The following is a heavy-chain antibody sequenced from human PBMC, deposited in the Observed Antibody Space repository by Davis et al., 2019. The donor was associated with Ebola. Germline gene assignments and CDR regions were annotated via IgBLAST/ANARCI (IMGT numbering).Heavy chain of an antibody. CDR1: GFTFSNFH. J-gene: IGHJ4*01. V-gene: IGHV3-74*01. Sequence: GESLKISCAASGFTFSNFHIHWVRQTPGKGLVWVARIDPDGTGTNYADSVKGRFTISRDNAKNTLPLQMNSLRVEDTAVYYCVRDSGYYSHDYWGHGTLVTVSS. CDR3: VRDSGYYSHDY. D-gene: IGHD5-12*01. CDR2: IDPDGTGT.